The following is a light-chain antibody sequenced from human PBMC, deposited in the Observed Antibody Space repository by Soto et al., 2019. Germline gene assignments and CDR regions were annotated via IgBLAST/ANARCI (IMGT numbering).Light chain of an antibody. CDR1: SSDVGGSNF. CDR2: DVA. CDR3: VSYTSSTTYV. J-gene: IGLJ1*01. V-gene: IGLV2-14*03. Sequence: QSALTQPASVSDSPGQSITISCTGTSSDVGGSNFVSWYQQHPGKPPKLIIYDVANRPSGVSNRFSGSKSGSTASLIISRLQTEDEADYYRVSYTSSTTYVFGTGTKLTV.